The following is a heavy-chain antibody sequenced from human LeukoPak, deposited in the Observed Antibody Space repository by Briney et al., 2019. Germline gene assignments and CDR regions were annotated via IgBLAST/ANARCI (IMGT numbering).Heavy chain of an antibody. CDR3: ARVRSSAWYYDAFDI. CDR1: GYTFTGYY. Sequence: APVKVSCKASGYTFTGYYMHWVRQAPGQGLEWMGWINPNSGGTNYVQKFQGRVTMTRDTSISTVYMEVSRLRSDDTAVYYCARVRSSAWYYDAFDIWGQGTMVTVSS. J-gene: IGHJ3*02. V-gene: IGHV1-2*02. D-gene: IGHD6-19*01. CDR2: INPNSGGT.